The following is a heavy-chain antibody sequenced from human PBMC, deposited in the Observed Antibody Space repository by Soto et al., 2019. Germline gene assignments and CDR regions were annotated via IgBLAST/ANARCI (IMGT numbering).Heavy chain of an antibody. Sequence: GGSLRLSCAASWFTFSGSAMHWVRQASGKGLEWVGRIRNKANNYATAYAVSVKGRFTISRDDSRNTAYLQMNSLKTEDTAVYYCAKGVYDFWSGHPKGLDYWGQENVVTVS. CDR1: WFTFSGSA. J-gene: IGHJ4*02. D-gene: IGHD3-3*01. CDR3: AKGVYDFWSGHPKGLDY. V-gene: IGHV3-73*01. CDR2: IRNKANNYAT.